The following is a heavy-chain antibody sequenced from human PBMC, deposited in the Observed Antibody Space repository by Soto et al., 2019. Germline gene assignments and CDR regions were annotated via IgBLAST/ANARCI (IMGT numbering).Heavy chain of an antibody. CDR2: INHSGST. V-gene: IGHV4-34*01. D-gene: IGHD2-8*01. Sequence: QVQLQQWGAGLLKPSETLSLTCAVYGGSFSGYYWSWIRQPPGKGLEWIGEINHSGSTNYNPSLKRRSNNSVDTSKNQSSLKLSSVTAADTAVYYCARVTIVLMVYAIRQKRWFDPWGQGTPVTVSS. CDR3: ARVTIVLMVYAIRQKRWFDP. J-gene: IGHJ5*02. CDR1: GGSFSGYY.